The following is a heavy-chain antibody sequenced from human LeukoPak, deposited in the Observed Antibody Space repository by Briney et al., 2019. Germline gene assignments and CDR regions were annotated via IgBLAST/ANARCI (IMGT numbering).Heavy chain of an antibody. CDR1: GGSISTGSYY. J-gene: IGHJ4*02. CDR2: INYSGST. Sequence: PSQTLSLTCSVSGGSISTGSYYWGWIRQHPGKGLEWIGYINYSGSTDYNPSLKSRVTISVDPSKNHFSLKLRSVTAADTAMYYCASTYDSSGSYYVDRWGQGTLVTVSS. V-gene: IGHV4-31*03. CDR3: ASTYDSSGSYYVDR. D-gene: IGHD3-22*01.